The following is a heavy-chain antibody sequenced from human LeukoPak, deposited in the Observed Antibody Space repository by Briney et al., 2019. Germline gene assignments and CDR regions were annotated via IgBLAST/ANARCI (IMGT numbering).Heavy chain of an antibody. V-gene: IGHV5-51*01. Sequence: GESMKISCKGSACRFTNYWIAWVRQMPGKGLEWMGIIYPGDSDTTYSPSFQGQVTISADNSITTAYLQWSNLKASDTAMYYCARVNTAAGDFDHWGQGTLVTVSS. CDR2: IYPGDSDT. CDR3: ARVNTAAGDFDH. D-gene: IGHD1/OR15-1a*01. CDR1: ACRFTNYW. J-gene: IGHJ4*02.